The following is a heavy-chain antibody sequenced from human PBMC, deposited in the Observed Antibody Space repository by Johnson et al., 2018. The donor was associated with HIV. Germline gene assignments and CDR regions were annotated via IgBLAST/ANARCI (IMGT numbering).Heavy chain of an antibody. Sequence: EVQLVESGGGLIQPGGSLRLSCAASGFTVSSNYMSWVRQAPGKGLAWVSGIRWNSGSIGYADSVKGRFTISRDNAKNSLYLQMNSLRAEDTALYYCAKGRSTAQFITYDAFDIWGQGTMVTVSS. V-gene: IGHV3-9*01. D-gene: IGHD3-10*01. CDR3: AKGRSTAQFITYDAFDI. J-gene: IGHJ3*02. CDR1: GFTVSSNY. CDR2: IRWNSGSI.